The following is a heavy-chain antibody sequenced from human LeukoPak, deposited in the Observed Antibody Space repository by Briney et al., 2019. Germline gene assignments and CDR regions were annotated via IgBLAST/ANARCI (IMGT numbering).Heavy chain of an antibody. CDR2: IQYDGSNQ. V-gene: IGHV3-30*02. CDR1: GFTFSSYG. D-gene: IGHD2-8*01. Sequence: GGSLRLSCAASGFTFSSYGMHWVRQAPGKGLEWVAYIQYDGSNQQYADSVKGRFIISRDRGKNRTYMQMNRVRGEDTDVYESAKDRCSNGIGCLYYYMDVWGKGTTVTISS. CDR3: AKDRCSNGIGCLYYYMDV. J-gene: IGHJ6*03.